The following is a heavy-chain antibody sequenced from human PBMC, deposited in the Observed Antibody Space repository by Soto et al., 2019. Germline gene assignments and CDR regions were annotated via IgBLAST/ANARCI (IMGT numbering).Heavy chain of an antibody. CDR2: IYPGDSDT. CDR3: ARRIGDDVPYYYYYGMDG. J-gene: IGHJ6*02. Sequence: PGESLKISCKGSGYSFTSYWIGWVRQMPGKGLEWMGIIYPGDSDTRYSPSFQGQVTISADKSISTAYLQWSSLKASDTAMYYCARRIGDDVPYYYYYGMDGWGQGTTVTVSS. CDR1: GYSFTSYW. V-gene: IGHV5-51*01. D-gene: IGHD4-17*01.